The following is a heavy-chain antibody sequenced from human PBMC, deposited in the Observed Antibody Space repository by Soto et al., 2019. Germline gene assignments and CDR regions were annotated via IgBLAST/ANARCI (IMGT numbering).Heavy chain of an antibody. Sequence: GGSLRLSCAASGFTFSNAWMSWVRQAPGKGLEWVGRIKSKTDGGTTDYAAPVKGRFTISRDDSKNTLYLQMNSLKTEDTAVYYCTTSAGHYDILTVDYWGQGTLVTVSS. CDR2: IKSKTDGGTT. D-gene: IGHD3-9*01. J-gene: IGHJ4*02. CDR1: GFTFSNAW. V-gene: IGHV3-15*01. CDR3: TTSAGHYDILTVDY.